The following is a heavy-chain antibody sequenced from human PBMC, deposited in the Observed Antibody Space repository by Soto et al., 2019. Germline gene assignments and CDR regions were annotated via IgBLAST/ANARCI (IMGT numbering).Heavy chain of an antibody. D-gene: IGHD3-3*01. V-gene: IGHV1-18*04. CDR1: GYTFTSYG. CDR3: ARDGRARFLGWLAVDY. J-gene: IGHJ4*02. Sequence: SVKVSCKSSGYTFTSYGISWVRQAPGQGLEWMGWISAYNGNTNYAQKLQGRVTMTTDTSTSTAYMELRSLRSDDTAVYYCARDGRARFLGWLAVDYWGQRTLVTVSS. CDR2: ISAYNGNT.